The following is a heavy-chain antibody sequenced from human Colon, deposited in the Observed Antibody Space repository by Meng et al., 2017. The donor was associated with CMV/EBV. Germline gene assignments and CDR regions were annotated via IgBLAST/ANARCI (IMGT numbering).Heavy chain of an antibody. CDR1: GVSISSSHHY. CDR2: INYSGST. CDR3: ARPTPEGGRHWYFGL. Sequence: GSLRLSCTVSGVSISSSHHYWGWIRQPPGKGLEWIGSINYSGSTYYNLALRSRVTMSVDTAKNQVSLDLSSVTAADTATYYWARPTPEGGRHWYFGLWGRGTLVTVSS. V-gene: IGHV4-39*01. D-gene: IGHD1-14*01. J-gene: IGHJ2*01.